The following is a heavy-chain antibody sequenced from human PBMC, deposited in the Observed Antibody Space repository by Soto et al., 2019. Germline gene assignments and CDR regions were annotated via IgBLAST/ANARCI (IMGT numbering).Heavy chain of an antibody. J-gene: IGHJ3*02. Sequence: GASVKVSCKASGYTFTNYDINWVRQATGQGLEWMGWMNPNSGNTGIARNFQGRVTMTRDTSISTAYMELSSLRSEDAAVYYCARGESVKPTGPRGGFDIWGQGTVVTVSS. CDR2: MNPNSGNT. CDR3: ARGESVKPTGPRGGFDI. CDR1: GYTFTNYD. V-gene: IGHV1-8*01. D-gene: IGHD1-1*01.